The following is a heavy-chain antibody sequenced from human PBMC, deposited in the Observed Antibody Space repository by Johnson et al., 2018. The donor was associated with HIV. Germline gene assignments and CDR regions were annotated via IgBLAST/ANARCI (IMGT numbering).Heavy chain of an antibody. CDR2: ISSSGSTI. CDR1: GFTFSDYY. D-gene: IGHD3-22*01. J-gene: IGHJ3*01. V-gene: IGHV3-11*01. Sequence: VQLVESGGGLVQPGGSLRLSCAASGFTFSDYYMTWIRQAPGKGLEWVSYISSSGSTIYYADSVKGRFTISRDNAKNSLYLQINSLQTEDTGVYYCTTIHYDSSSPGAFDFWGQGTMVTVSS. CDR3: TTIHYDSSSPGAFDF.